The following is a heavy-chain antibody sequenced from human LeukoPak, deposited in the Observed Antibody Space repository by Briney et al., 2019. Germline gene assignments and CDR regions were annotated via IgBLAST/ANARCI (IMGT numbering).Heavy chain of an antibody. Sequence: SETLSLTCTVSGGSISSYYWSWIRQPPGKGLEWIGYIYYSGSTNYNPSLKSRVTISVDTSKNQFSLKLSSVTAADTAVYYCARHSPNYDFWSGYLAETSGRFDPWGQGTLVTVSS. D-gene: IGHD3-3*01. CDR1: GGSISSYY. CDR3: ARHSPNYDFWSGYLAETSGRFDP. V-gene: IGHV4-59*08. CDR2: IYYSGST. J-gene: IGHJ5*02.